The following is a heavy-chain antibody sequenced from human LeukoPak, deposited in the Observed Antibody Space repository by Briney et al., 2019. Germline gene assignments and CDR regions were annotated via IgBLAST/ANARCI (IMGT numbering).Heavy chain of an antibody. V-gene: IGHV1-2*06. D-gene: IGHD6-13*01. J-gene: IGHJ4*02. CDR2: INPNSGGT. CDR3: ARDLSRGYSRSWFRY. Sequence: ASVKVSCKASGYTFTGYYMHWVRQAPGQGLEWMGRINPNSGGTNYAQKFQGRVTMTRDTSISTAYMELSRLRSDDTAVYYCARDLSRGYSRSWFRYWGQGTLVTVSS. CDR1: GYTFTGYY.